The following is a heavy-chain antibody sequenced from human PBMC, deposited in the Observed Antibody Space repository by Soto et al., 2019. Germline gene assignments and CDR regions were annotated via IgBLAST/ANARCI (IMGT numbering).Heavy chain of an antibody. J-gene: IGHJ4*02. CDR1: GFTFTSSA. V-gene: IGHV1-58*01. D-gene: IGHD5-18*01. CDR2: IVVGSGNT. Sequence: QMQLVQSGPEVKKPGTSVKVSCKASGFTFTSSAVQWVRQARGQRLEWIGWIVVGSGNTNYAQKFQERVTITRDMSTSTAYMELSSLRSEDTAVYYCAAAGGYSYGYGYWGQGTLVTVSS. CDR3: AAAGGYSYGYGY.